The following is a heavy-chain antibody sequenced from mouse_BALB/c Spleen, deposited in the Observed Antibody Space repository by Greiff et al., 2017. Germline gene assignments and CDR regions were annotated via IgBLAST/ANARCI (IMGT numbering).Heavy chain of an antibody. CDR3: ARGGYDYDYFDY. Sequence: DVKLVESGGDLVKPGGSLKLSCAASGFTFSSYGMSWVRQTPDKRLEWVATISSGGSYTYYPDSVKGRFTISRDNAKNTLYLQMSSLKSEDTAMYYCARGGYDYDYFDYWGQGTTLTVSS. CDR1: GFTFSSYG. J-gene: IGHJ2*01. V-gene: IGHV5-6*02. D-gene: IGHD2-4*01. CDR2: ISSGGSYT.